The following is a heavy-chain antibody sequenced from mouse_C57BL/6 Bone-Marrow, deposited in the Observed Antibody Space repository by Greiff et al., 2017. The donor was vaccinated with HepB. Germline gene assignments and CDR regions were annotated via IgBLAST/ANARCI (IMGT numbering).Heavy chain of an antibody. V-gene: IGHV1-74*01. CDR3: AIKGAYYSNYDAMGY. CDR1: GYTFTSYW. Sequence: QVQLQHPGAELVKPGASVKVSCKASGYTFTSYWMHWVKQRPGQGLEWIGRLHPSDSDTNYNQKFKGKATLTVDKSSSTAYMQLSSLTSEDSAVYYCAIKGAYYSNYDAMGYWGQVTSVTVSS. J-gene: IGHJ4*01. CDR2: LHPSDSDT. D-gene: IGHD2-5*01.